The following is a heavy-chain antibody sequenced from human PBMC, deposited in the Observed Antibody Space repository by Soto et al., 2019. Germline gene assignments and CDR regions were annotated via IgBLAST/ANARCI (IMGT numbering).Heavy chain of an antibody. V-gene: IGHV1-58*01. CDR1: AFTFGSSA. D-gene: IGHD5-12*01. J-gene: IGHJ4*01. CDR2: IVVASGNT. CDR3: VTWRYSTCY. Sequence: QMQVVQSGPEVKKHGTSVKVSCKSSAFTFGSSAVQWVRHARGQRLEWIGWIVVASGNTDYAQKFQERVTITRDRATSTAYMELSSLRSDDTAVYYCVTWRYSTCYWGLGTLVIVSS.